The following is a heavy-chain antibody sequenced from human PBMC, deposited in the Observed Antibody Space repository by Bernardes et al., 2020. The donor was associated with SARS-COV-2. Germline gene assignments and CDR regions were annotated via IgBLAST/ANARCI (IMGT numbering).Heavy chain of an antibody. Sequence: VAFQFLSCVGSGFTFRNSLFSLFRQTPGQGLSWVSSLSRAGFFLYYGVSVRGRFTTSRDNTRTSVFLQMERLRAEDTAVYYCARDVGGTDWRFGFDVWCPGKMVHV. J-gene: IGHJ3*01. CDR3: ARDVGGTDWRFGFDV. D-gene: IGHD3-9*01. CDR1: GFTFRNSL. V-gene: IGHV3-21*01. CDR2: LSRAGFFL.